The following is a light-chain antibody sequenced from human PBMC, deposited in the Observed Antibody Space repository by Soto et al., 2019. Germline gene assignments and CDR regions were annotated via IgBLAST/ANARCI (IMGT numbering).Light chain of an antibody. CDR3: QHYGGPPPWT. CDR1: QSVGSY. J-gene: IGKJ1*01. Sequence: ENVLTQSPGTLSLSPGERATLSCRASQSVGSYLGWYQKKPGQAPRLLMYGASNRATGIPDRFSGSGSGTDFTLTISRLVPEDFAVYYCQHYGGPPPWTFGQGTKVEIK. V-gene: IGKV3-20*01. CDR2: GAS.